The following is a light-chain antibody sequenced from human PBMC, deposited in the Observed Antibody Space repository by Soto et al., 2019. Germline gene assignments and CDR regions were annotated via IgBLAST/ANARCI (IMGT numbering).Light chain of an antibody. J-gene: IGKJ1*01. CDR3: QQYGSSPWT. V-gene: IGKV3-20*01. CDR1: QSVSSSY. CDR2: GAY. Sequence: EIVLTQSPGTLSLSPGERATLSCSASQSVSSSYLAWYQQKPGQAPRLLIYGAYSRATGITDRFSGSGSGTDFTLTISRLEPEDFAVYYCQQYGSSPWTVGQGTKVDIK.